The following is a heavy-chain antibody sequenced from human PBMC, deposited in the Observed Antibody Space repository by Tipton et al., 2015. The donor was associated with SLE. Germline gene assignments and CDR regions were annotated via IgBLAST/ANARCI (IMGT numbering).Heavy chain of an antibody. D-gene: IGHD4-17*01. CDR1: GFHFGSYW. CDR3: ARGLFSDYGIDS. V-gene: IGHV3-74*03. CDR2: IISDGSST. J-gene: IGHJ4*02. Sequence: GSLRLSCVVSGFHFGSYWMHWVRQAPEKGLVWVSRIISDGSSTTYADSVKGRFTISRDNAKNTLYLEMNSLRAEDTAVYYCARGLFSDYGIDSWGQGTLVTVSS.